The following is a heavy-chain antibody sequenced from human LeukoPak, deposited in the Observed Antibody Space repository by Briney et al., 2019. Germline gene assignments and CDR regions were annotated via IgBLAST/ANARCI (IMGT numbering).Heavy chain of an antibody. V-gene: IGHV3-23*01. J-gene: IGHJ3*02. Sequence: PGGSLRLSCAASGLTFSSYAMSWVRQAPGKGLEWVSAISGSGGSTYYADSVKGRFTTSRDNSKNTLYLQMNSLRAEDTAVYYCANLPTVGVAFDIWGQGTMVTVSS. CDR1: GLTFSSYA. D-gene: IGHD4-23*01. CDR3: ANLPTVGVAFDI. CDR2: ISGSGGST.